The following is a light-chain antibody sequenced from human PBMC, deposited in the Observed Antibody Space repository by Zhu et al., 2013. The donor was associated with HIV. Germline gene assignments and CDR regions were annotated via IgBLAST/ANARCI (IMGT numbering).Light chain of an antibody. CDR3: QQYHTYST. CDR2: DGS. J-gene: IGKJ1*01. CDR1: QSIERW. Sequence: DIQMSQSPSTLSASLGDRVTITCRASQSIERWLAWYQHKPGKAPKLLIFDGSRLESGVPPRFRGSGSGTEFTLTISGLQPEDFATYYCQQYHTYSTFGQGTYVDMK. V-gene: IGKV1-5*01.